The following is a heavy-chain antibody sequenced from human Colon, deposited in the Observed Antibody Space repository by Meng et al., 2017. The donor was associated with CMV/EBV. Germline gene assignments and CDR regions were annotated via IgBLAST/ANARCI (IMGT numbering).Heavy chain of an antibody. J-gene: IGHJ6*02. D-gene: IGHD3-3*01. Sequence: ASVKVSCKASGYTFTTFDINWVRQATGQGPEWMGWMNPNSGNTGYAQKFQGRVTMTTDTSTSTAYMELRSLRSDDTAVYYCARAQGEWLFSYYYYYGMDVWGQGTTVTVSS. V-gene: IGHV1-8*01. CDR3: ARAQGEWLFSYYYYYGMDV. CDR1: GYTFTTFD. CDR2: MNPNSGNT.